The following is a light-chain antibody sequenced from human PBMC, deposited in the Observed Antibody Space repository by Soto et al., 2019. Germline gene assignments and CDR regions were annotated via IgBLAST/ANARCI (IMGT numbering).Light chain of an antibody. J-gene: IGKJ2*02. V-gene: IGKV3-20*01. CDR1: QSVSSSY. CDR3: QQYGRSPRT. CDR2: DAS. Sequence: EIVLTQSPGTLSFSPGERATLSCRASQSVSSSYLAWYQQKPGQAPRLLMSDASTRATGIPDRFSGSGSGTDFTLTINRLEPEDFAMYYCQQYGRSPRTFGQGTKLEIK.